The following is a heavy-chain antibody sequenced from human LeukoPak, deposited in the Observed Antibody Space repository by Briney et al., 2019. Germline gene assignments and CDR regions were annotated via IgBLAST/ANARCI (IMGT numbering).Heavy chain of an antibody. CDR3: AKGGTQLWLDY. CDR1: GFTFSSYV. D-gene: IGHD5-18*01. CDR2: ISVSGSTT. J-gene: IGHJ4*02. V-gene: IGHV3-23*01. Sequence: PGGSLRLSCAASGFTFSSYVMSWVRQAPGKGLEWVSAISVSGSTTYYADSVKGRFTISRDNFKNTLALQMNSLRAEDTAVYYCAKGGTQLWLDYWGLGTLVTVSS.